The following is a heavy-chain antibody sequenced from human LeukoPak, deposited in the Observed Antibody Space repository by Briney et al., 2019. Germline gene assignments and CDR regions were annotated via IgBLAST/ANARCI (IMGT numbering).Heavy chain of an antibody. CDR3: AKDLGVRLRVFDY. CDR1: GFTFSSYG. CDR2: ISYDGSDK. D-gene: IGHD3-3*01. J-gene: IGHJ4*02. V-gene: IGHV3-30*18. Sequence: GGSLRLSCVASGFTFSSYGMHWVRQAPGKGLEWVAMISYDGSDKYYADSVKGRFTISRDNSKNTLYLQMNSLRAEDTAVYYCAKDLGVRLRVFDYWGQGTLVTVSS.